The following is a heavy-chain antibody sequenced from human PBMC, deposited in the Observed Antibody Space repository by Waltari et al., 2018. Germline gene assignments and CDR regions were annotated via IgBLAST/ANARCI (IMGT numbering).Heavy chain of an antibody. D-gene: IGHD1-26*01. Sequence: EVLLMESGGGLVKPGGSLRLSCAVSGFMFNTYDMHWVRQAPGKGPGWVSRITRSASFIYYANSVKGRFTVSRDDAEKSLFLQMDSLTVEDTAVYYCARSSPQGTPGGIDHWGQGTLVTVSS. V-gene: IGHV3-21*01. CDR2: ITRSASFI. CDR1: GFMFNTYD. J-gene: IGHJ5*02. CDR3: ARSSPQGTPGGIDH.